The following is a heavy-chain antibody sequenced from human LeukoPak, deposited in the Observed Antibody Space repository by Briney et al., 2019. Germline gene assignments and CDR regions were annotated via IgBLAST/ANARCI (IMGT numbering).Heavy chain of an antibody. CDR3: ARNFDS. V-gene: IGHV3-48*01. CDR1: GFTFTSYT. J-gene: IGHJ4*02. CDR2: ITSSSSTI. Sequence: GGSLRLSCAASGFTFTSYTMNWVRQAPGKGLEWVSYITSSSSTIYYADSVKGRFTMYRDNAENSLYLQMNSLRAEDTAVYYCARNFDSWGRGTLVTVSS. D-gene: IGHD2/OR15-2a*01.